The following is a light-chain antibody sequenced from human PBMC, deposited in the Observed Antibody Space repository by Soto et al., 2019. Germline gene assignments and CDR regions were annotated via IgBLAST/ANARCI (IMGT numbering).Light chain of an antibody. CDR2: AAS. J-gene: IGKJ2*01. Sequence: IRMTQSPSSFSASTGDRVTITCRASQGISSYLAWYQQKPGKAPKLLVYAASTLQYGVPSRFSGSGSGTDFTLTISCLQSEDFATYFCQQYYTYPQTFGQGTKVDIK. CDR3: QQYYTYPQT. V-gene: IGKV1-8*01. CDR1: QGISSY.